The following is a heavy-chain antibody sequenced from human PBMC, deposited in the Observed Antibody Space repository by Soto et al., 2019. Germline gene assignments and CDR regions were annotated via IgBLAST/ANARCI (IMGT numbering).Heavy chain of an antibody. Sequence: EVQVLESGGGLVQPGGSLRLSCAASGFTFSNYAMNWVRQAPGKGLEWVSTLSTTVGSTYYSDSVKGRFTISRDNSKNTLYLEMNSLRVEDTAVYYCAKGGTICDYWGQGTLVTVSS. CDR2: LSTTVGST. J-gene: IGHJ4*02. D-gene: IGHD3-3*01. CDR3: AKGGTICDY. V-gene: IGHV3-23*01. CDR1: GFTFSNYA.